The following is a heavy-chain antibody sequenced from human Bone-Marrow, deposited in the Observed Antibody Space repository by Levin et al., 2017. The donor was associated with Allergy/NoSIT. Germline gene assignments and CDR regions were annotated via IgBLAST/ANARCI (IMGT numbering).Heavy chain of an antibody. D-gene: IGHD3-10*01. Sequence: KASETLSLTCTVSGGSITTIDYYWSWIRQPPGKGLEWIGTIYSSGATYYNPSLKSPVTISVDTSKKQFSLRLTSVIAADTAVYYCASARHDYGSGTHFDSWGQGTLVTVSS. J-gene: IGHJ4*02. CDR1: GGSITTIDYY. CDR3: ASARHDYGSGTHFDS. V-gene: IGHV4-39*01. CDR2: IYSSGAT.